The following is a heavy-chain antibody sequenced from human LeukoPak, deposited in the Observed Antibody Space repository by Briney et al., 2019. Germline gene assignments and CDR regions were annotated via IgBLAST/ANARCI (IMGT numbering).Heavy chain of an antibody. D-gene: IGHD6-13*01. J-gene: IGHJ4*02. CDR3: ARAGYSSSPPDFDY. CDR1: GYTFTSYD. CDR2: MNPNSGNT. V-gene: IGHV1-8*03. Sequence: APVKVSCKASGYTFTSYDINWVRQATGQGLEWMGWMNPNSGNTGYAQKFQGRVTITRNTSISTAYMELSSLRSEDTAVYYCARAGYSSSPPDFDYWGQGTLVTVSS.